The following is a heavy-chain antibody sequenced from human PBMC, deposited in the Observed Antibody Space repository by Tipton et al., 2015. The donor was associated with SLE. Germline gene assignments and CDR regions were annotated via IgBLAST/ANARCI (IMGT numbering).Heavy chain of an antibody. V-gene: IGHV4-31*03. CDR3: ARHLGASFDF. Sequence: TLSLTCTVSGGPIRSGAYYWSWIRRHPGKGLEWIGYIHDSGATFYNPSLRSRSAISVDTSQNQFSLRLTSVTAADTAVYYCARHLGASFDFWGQGILVTVSS. CDR1: GGPIRSGAYY. CDR2: IHDSGAT. J-gene: IGHJ4*02.